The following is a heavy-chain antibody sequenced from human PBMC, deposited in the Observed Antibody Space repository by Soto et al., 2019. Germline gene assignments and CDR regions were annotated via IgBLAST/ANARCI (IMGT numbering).Heavy chain of an antibody. CDR3: ARDSPPVDY. Sequence: QVQLVQSGAEVKKPGASVKVSCKASGYTFTSYGISWVRQAPGQGLEWMGWISAYNGNTKYAQKLQGRATKTTDTPTSTANMELRSLRSDDTAVYYCARDSPPVDYWGQGTLVTVSS. V-gene: IGHV1-18*01. CDR1: GYTFTSYG. J-gene: IGHJ4*02. CDR2: ISAYNGNT.